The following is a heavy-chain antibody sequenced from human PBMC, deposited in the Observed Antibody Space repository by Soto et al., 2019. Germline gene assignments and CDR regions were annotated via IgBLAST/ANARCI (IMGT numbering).Heavy chain of an antibody. CDR2: INHSGST. D-gene: IGHD3-16*01. CDR1: GGPFSGYY. J-gene: IGHJ4*02. CDR3: ARFTFGYFDY. V-gene: IGHV4-34*01. Sequence: SETLSLTCAVYGGPFSGYYWSWIRQPPGKGLEWIGEINHSGSTNYNPSLKSRVTISVDTSKNQFSLKLSSVTAADTAVYYCARFTFGYFDYWGQGTLVNVSS.